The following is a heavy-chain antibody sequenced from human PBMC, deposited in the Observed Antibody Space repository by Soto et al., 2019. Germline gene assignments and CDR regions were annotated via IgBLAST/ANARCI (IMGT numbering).Heavy chain of an antibody. J-gene: IGHJ4*02. V-gene: IGHV1-18*01. CDR2: TSAYKGNT. Sequence: QVQLVQSGAEVKKPGASVKVSGKASGYTFTSYVISWVRQAPGQGLDGMGWTSAYKGNTNYAQKLQGRVTMTTDTSTSTAYMELRSLRSDDTAVYYCARGPPSYYDSSGYYKYFDYWGQGTLVTVSS. CDR3: ARGPPSYYDSSGYYKYFDY. D-gene: IGHD3-22*01. CDR1: GYTFTSYV.